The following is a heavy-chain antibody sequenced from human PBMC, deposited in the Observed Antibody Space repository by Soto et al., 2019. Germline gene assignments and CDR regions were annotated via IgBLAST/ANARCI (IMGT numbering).Heavy chain of an antibody. CDR2: IYRSSVFRFGPNE. J-gene: IGHJ5*02. Sequence: PGGSLRLSCAASGFTFSSHSMNWVRQAPGKGLEWVASIYRSSVFRFGPNEFYADSVRGRFIISRDNTNNLVFLQMDSLRVEDTAVFYCARHYSSGSRNWFDPWGQGTLVTVSS. CDR3: ARHYSSGSRNWFDP. CDR1: GFTFSSHS. D-gene: IGHD6-19*01. V-gene: IGHV3-21*01.